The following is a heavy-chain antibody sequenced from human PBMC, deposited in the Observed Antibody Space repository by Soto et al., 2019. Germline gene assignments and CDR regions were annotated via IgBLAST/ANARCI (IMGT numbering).Heavy chain of an antibody. D-gene: IGHD3-16*02. CDR2: IYYSGST. CDR1: GGSISSYY. J-gene: IGHJ6*03. CDR3: ARSWGSYRYTLRYYYYMDV. V-gene: IGHV4-59*08. Sequence: SETLSLTCTVSGGSISSYYWSWIRQPPGKGLEWIGYIYYSGSTNYNPSLKSRVTISVDTSKNQFSLKLSSVTAADTAVYYCARSWGSYRYTLRYYYYMDVWGKGTTVTVSS.